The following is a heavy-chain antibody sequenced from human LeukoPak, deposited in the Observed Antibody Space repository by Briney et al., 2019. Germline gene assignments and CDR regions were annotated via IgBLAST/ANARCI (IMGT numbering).Heavy chain of an antibody. Sequence: PGGSLRLSCAASGFTFSNAWMSWVRQAPGKGLEWVGRIKSKTDGGKTDYAAPVKGRFTISREDAKNTLYLQMNSLKTEDTAVYYCTTGGGRWGQGTLVTVSS. CDR2: IKSKTDGGKT. J-gene: IGHJ4*02. V-gene: IGHV3-15*01. D-gene: IGHD3-16*01. CDR3: TTGGGR. CDR1: GFTFSNAW.